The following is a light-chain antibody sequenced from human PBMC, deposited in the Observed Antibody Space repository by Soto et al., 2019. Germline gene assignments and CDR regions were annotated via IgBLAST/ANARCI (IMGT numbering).Light chain of an antibody. V-gene: IGKV3-15*01. CDR3: QQYNNWPVYT. CDR2: GAS. Sequence: IVMTQSPATLSVSPGERATLSCRASQSVSSSLAWYQQKPGQAPRLLIYGASTRASGIPARFNGSGSGTEFTLTISSLQSEDFAVYYCQQYNNWPVYTFGQGTKLEL. J-gene: IGKJ2*01. CDR1: QSVSSS.